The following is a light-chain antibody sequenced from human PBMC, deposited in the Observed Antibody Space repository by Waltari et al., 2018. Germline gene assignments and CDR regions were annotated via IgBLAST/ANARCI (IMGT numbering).Light chain of an antibody. CDR1: PSIINSHNGQSY. J-gene: IGKJ2*01. Sequence: DIVMAQSPDSLAVSLGERATLNCKSSPSIINSHNGQSYLAWYQHKPGQPPKLLIHWASTRESGVPDRFSGSGSGTDFTLTISSLQAEDVAIYYCQQYDRSPPTYTFGQGTKLEIK. CDR2: WAS. CDR3: QQYDRSPPTYT. V-gene: IGKV4-1*01.